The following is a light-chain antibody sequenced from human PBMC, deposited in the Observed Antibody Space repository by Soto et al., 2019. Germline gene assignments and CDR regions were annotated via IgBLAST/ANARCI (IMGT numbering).Light chain of an antibody. V-gene: IGKV1-39*01. J-gene: IGKJ1*01. CDR1: QSISSY. CDR3: HNDDNWQWT. Sequence: DIQMTQSPSSLSASVGDRVTITCRASQSISSYLNWYQQLPGKAPKLLIYAASSLQSGVPSRLSGSGSGTDFTFTSSSLQPEDIAVYECHNDDNWQWTFGQGTKV. CDR2: AAS.